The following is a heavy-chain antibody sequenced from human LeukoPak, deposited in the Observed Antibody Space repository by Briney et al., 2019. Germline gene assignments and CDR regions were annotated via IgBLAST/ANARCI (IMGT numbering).Heavy chain of an antibody. CDR2: ISYDVRDT. V-gene: IGHV3-30*02. D-gene: IGHD1-26*01. CDR1: GFTFSTYG. CDR3: AKDSNRWELHGDYFDD. J-gene: IGHJ4*02. Sequence: GGSLRLSCAASGFTFSTYGMHWVRQAPGKGLDWVAFISYDVRDTYYADSVKGRFTISRDNSRDTLYLQMNSLRVEDMGVYYCAKDSNRWELHGDYFDDWGQGTLVAVSS.